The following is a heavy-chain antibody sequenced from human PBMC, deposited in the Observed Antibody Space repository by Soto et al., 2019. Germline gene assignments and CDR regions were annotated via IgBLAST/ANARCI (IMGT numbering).Heavy chain of an antibody. D-gene: IGHD3-22*01. J-gene: IGHJ4*02. CDR3: VINDKRISVDY. V-gene: IGHV1-18*04. Sequence: QIQMLQSGAEVKEPGASVKDSCKTSGYTFIDYGIDWVRQAPGQDLQWMGWIGSYHTQTRYTPQFQGRVTISSDISTRTLYMELRSLRSDDTATYYCVINDKRISVDYWGPGTRITVSS. CDR1: GYTFIDYG. CDR2: IGSYHTQT.